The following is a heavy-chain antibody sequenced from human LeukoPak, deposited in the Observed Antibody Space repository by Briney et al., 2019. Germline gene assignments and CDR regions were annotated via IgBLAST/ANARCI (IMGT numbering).Heavy chain of an antibody. J-gene: IGHJ4*02. CDR1: GFTFSSYA. Sequence: GGSLRLSCAASGFTFSSYAMSWVRQAPGKGLEWVSAISGSGGSTYYADSVKGRFTISRDNSKNTLYLQMNSLRAEDTAVYYCAKVAGYSYVGVYYFDYWGQGTLVTVSS. V-gene: IGHV3-23*01. CDR2: ISGSGGST. D-gene: IGHD5-18*01. CDR3: AKVAGYSYVGVYYFDY.